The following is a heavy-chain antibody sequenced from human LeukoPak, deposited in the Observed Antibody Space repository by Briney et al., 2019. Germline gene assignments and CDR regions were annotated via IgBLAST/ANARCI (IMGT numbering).Heavy chain of an antibody. V-gene: IGHV4-59*01. J-gene: IGHJ6*03. CDR1: GGSIGTYY. CDR2: IYHTGST. Sequence: SETLSLTCTFSGGSIGTYYWSWIRQSPGKVLEWIGYIYHTGSTNYNPSLQSRVTISVDTSKNQFSLKLSSVTAADTAVYYCVRDRHEPYDFWSGNGSKYYHHYIDVWGKGTTVTVS. CDR3: VRDRHEPYDFWSGNGSKYYHHYIDV. D-gene: IGHD3-3*01.